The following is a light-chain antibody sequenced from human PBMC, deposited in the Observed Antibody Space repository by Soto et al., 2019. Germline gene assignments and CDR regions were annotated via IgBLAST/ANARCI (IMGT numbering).Light chain of an antibody. CDR2: SNH. J-gene: IGLJ3*02. CDR1: SSNIGSNS. CDR3: TAQNAILNEWV. V-gene: IGLV1-44*01. Sequence: QSVLTQPPSASGTPGQRVTISCSGSSSNIGSNSVNWYQQLPGTAPKLFIYSNHQRPSGLPDRFSGSKSGTSAPLAISGLHSEDDADYYGTAQNAILNEWVFGGGTKLTVL.